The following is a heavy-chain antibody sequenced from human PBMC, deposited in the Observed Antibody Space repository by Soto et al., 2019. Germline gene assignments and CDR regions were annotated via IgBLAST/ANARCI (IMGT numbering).Heavy chain of an antibody. CDR1: GGSISSGGYY. Sequence: QVQLQESGPGLVKPSQTLSLTCTVSGGSISSGGYYWSWIRRHPGKGLEWIGYIYYIGSTYYNPSLQSGFTMSVETAKNQCALKLISVTAADTAVYYCARVGTTVTSWGWFDPWGQGTLVTVSS. CDR3: ARVGTTVTSWGWFDP. D-gene: IGHD4-4*01. V-gene: IGHV4-31*03. CDR2: IYYIGST. J-gene: IGHJ5*02.